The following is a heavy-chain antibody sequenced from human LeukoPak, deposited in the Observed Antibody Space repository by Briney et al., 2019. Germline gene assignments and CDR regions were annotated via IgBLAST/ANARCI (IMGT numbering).Heavy chain of an antibody. CDR1: GGTFSSYA. CDR2: IIPIFGTA. J-gene: IGHJ5*02. D-gene: IGHD3-9*01. CDR3: ARPPEYYDILTGYLP. Sequence: SVKVSCKASGGTFSSYAISWVRQAPGQGLEWMGGIIPIFGTANYAQKFQGRVTITADESTGTAYMELSSLRSEDTAVYYCARPPEYYDILTGYLPWGQGTLVTVSS. V-gene: IGHV1-69*01.